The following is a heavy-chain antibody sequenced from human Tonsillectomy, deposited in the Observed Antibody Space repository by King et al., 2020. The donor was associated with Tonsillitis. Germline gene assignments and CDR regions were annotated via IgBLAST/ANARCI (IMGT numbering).Heavy chain of an antibody. J-gene: IGHJ4*02. CDR3: ARADTAMRACIDY. CDR2: ISYDGSNK. CDR1: GCTFSSYA. D-gene: IGHD5-18*01. V-gene: IGHV3-30-3*01. Sequence: VQLVESGGGVVQPGRSLRLSCAASGCTFSSYAMHWVRQAPGKGLEWVAVISYDGSNKYYADSVKGRFTISRDNSKNTLYLQMNSLRAEDTAVYYCARADTAMRACIDYWGQGTLVTVSS.